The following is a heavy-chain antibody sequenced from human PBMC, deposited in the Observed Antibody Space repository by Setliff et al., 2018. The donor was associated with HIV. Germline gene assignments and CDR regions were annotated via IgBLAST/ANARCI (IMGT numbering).Heavy chain of an antibody. CDR2: LCHSGSA. Sequence: PSETLSLTCTVSGDSINSRSYCWGWVRQPPGKGLEWIGSLCHSGSAYYSPSLKSRVTVSGDTSKNQFSLNLNSVTAADTAVYYCAFSKQMATMAFDYWGQGALVTVSS. V-gene: IGHV4-39*01. D-gene: IGHD5-12*01. CDR3: AFSKQMATMAFDY. CDR1: GDSINSRSYC. J-gene: IGHJ4*02.